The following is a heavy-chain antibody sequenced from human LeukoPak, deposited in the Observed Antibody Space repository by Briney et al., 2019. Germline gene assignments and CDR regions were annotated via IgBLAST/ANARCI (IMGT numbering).Heavy chain of an antibody. CDR3: ARDTTCSSTSCARSGYYYYGMDV. J-gene: IGHJ6*02. V-gene: IGHV4-4*02. Sequence: GSLRLSCAASGFTFSNAWMNWVRQAPGKGLEWIGEIYHSGSTNYNPSLKSRVTISVDKSKNQFSLKLSSVTAADTAVYYCARDTTCSSTSCARSGYYYYGMDVWGQGTTVTVSS. D-gene: IGHD2-2*01. CDR2: IYHSGST. CDR1: GFTFSNAW.